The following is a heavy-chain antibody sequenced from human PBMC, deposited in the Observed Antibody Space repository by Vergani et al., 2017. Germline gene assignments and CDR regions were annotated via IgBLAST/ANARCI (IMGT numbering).Heavy chain of an antibody. J-gene: IGHJ4*02. CDR2: ISYSGDT. CDR3: ARVSGSSTSCYQPFDY. CDR1: GGSFSGYY. V-gene: IGHV4-34*01. D-gene: IGHD2-2*01. Sequence: QVQLQQWGAGLLKPSETLSLTCAVYGGSFSGYYWSWIRQTPGKGLEWIGQISYSGDTNYSPSLTSRLTISIDTSKNQFSLKVNSVTAADTAMYYCARVSGSSTSCYQPFDYWGQGTLVTVSS.